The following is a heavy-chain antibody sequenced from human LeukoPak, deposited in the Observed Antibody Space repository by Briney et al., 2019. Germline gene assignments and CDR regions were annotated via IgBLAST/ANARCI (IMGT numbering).Heavy chain of an antibody. CDR3: ASYTQRMLAY. D-gene: IGHD2-8*01. CDR1: GGSISSTTYY. V-gene: IGHV4-30-4*08. J-gene: IGHJ4*02. Sequence: SETLSLTCTVSGGSISSTTYYWGWIRRPPGKGLEWIGYIYYSGSTYYNPSLKSRVTISIDTSRNQFYLNLSSVTAADTAVYHCASYTQRMLAYWGQGMLVTVSS. CDR2: IYYSGST.